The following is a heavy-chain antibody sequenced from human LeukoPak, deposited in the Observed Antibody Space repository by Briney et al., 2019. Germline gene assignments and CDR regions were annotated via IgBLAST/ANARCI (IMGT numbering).Heavy chain of an antibody. J-gene: IGHJ4*02. Sequence: VKVSCKASGYTFTSYDINWVRQATGQGLEWMGWMNPNSGNTGYAQKFQGRVTITRNTSISTAYMELSSLRSEDTAVYYCAREKRRDYGSGSSFDYWGQGTLVTVSS. V-gene: IGHV1-8*03. CDR2: MNPNSGNT. D-gene: IGHD3-10*01. CDR3: AREKRRDYGSGSSFDY. CDR1: GYTFTSYD.